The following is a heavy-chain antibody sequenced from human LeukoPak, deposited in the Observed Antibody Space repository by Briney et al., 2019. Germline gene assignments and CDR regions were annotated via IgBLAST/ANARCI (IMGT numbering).Heavy chain of an antibody. CDR2: IGSDGDST. CDR3: AKDLIAYSYGYAGRSNFDY. CDR1: RFTFSSLG. J-gene: IGHJ4*02. V-gene: IGHV3-64*04. D-gene: IGHD5-18*01. Sequence: GGSLRLSCSASRFTFSSLGMHWVRQAPGKGLEHVSTIGSDGDSTYYADSVKDRFTISRDNSKNTLYLQMNSLRAEDTAIYYCAKDLIAYSYGYAGRSNFDYWGQGTLVTVSS.